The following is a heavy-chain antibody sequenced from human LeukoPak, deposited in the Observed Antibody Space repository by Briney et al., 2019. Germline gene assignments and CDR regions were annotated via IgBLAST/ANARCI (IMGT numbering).Heavy chain of an antibody. CDR3: ARQANLGRGGDAFDI. CDR1: GGSISSSNYY. D-gene: IGHD3-16*01. V-gene: IGHV4-39*01. CDR2: IYYSGSS. Sequence: SETLSLTCTVSGGSISSSNYYWGWIRQPPGKGLEWIGSIYYSGSSYYNPSLQSRVTISVDTSKNQFSLKLSSVTAADKAVYYCARQANLGRGGDAFDIWGQGTMVTVSS. J-gene: IGHJ3*02.